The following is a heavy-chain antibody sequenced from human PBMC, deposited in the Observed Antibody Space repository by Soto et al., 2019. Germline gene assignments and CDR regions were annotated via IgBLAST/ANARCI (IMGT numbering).Heavy chain of an antibody. J-gene: IGHJ4*02. CDR1: GYSFATYG. D-gene: IGHD3-22*01. CDR2: ISAHNGDT. CDR3: APEPIYYNDEGGYSPLGH. Sequence: QVQLVQSGAEVKKPGASVKVSCKASGYSFATYGFSWVRQAPGQGLECVGWISAHNGDTHYSQKFQGRVTLTTDTATNTGYMELRSLNSDDTAVYFGAPEPIYYNDEGGYSPLGHWAQGPRVTVPS. V-gene: IGHV1-18*04.